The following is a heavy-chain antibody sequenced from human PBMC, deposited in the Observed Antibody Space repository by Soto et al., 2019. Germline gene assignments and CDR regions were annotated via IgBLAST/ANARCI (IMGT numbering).Heavy chain of an antibody. J-gene: IGHJ6*02. CDR2: IIPIFGTA. D-gene: IGHD2-15*01. V-gene: IGHV1-69*06. CDR3: ARDTRDIVTGWYYYYGMDV. Sequence: SVKVSCKASGSTFTSYGISWVRQAPGQGLEWMGGIIPIFGTANYAQKFHGRVTINADKSTSTAYMELSSLRSEDTAVYYCARDTRDIVTGWYYYYGMDVWGQGTTVTVSS. CDR1: GSTFTSYG.